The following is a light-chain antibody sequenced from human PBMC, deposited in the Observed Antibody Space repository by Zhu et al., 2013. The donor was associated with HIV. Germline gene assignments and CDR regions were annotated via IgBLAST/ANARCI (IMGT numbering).Light chain of an antibody. CDR1: NIETNG. J-gene: IGLJ1*01. Sequence: SNVLTQPPSVSVAPGKTARIPCGGNNIETNGVHWYQQKPGQAPVLVVYDDKDRPSGIPERFSGSKSGNTATLTISRVEAGDEADYYCQVFNTTPDHPNYVFGPGTKVTVL. CDR3: QVFNTTPDHPNYV. V-gene: IGLV3-21*03. CDR2: DDK.